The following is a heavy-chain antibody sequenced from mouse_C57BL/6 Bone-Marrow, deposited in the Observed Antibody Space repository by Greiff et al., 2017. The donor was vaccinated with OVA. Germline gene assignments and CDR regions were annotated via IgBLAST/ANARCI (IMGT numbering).Heavy chain of an antibody. CDR1: GFTFSSYA. CDR3: AREDWDEGAWFAY. V-gene: IGHV5-4*01. D-gene: IGHD4-1*01. J-gene: IGHJ3*01. Sequence: EVKVVESGGGLVKPGGSLKLSCAASGFTFSSYAMSWVRQTPEKRLEWVATISDGGSYTYYPDNVKGRFTISRDNAKNNLYLQMSHLKSEDTAMYYCAREDWDEGAWFAYWGQGTLVTVSA. CDR2: ISDGGSYT.